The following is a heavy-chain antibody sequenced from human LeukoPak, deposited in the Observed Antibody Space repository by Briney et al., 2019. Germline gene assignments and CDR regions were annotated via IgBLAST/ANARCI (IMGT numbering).Heavy chain of an antibody. J-gene: IGHJ4*02. CDR3: ARVRCSSTSCYNDY. V-gene: IGHV1-2*02. Sequence: ASVKVSCKASGYTFTGYYMHWVRQGPGQGLEWMGWINPNSGGTNYAQKFQGRVTMTRDTSISTAYMELSRLRSDDTAVYYCARVRCSSTSCYNDYWGQGTLVTVSS. D-gene: IGHD2-2*02. CDR1: GYTFTGYY. CDR2: INPNSGGT.